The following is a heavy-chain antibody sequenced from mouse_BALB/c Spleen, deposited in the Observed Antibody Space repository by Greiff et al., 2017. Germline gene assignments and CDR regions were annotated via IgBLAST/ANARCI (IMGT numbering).Heavy chain of an antibody. V-gene: IGHV3-1*02. CDR2: IHYSGST. CDR3: ARWLSTMITTRGFDY. J-gene: IGHJ2*01. CDR1: GYSITSGYS. Sequence: EVKLQESGPDLVKPSQSLSLTCTVTGYSITSGYSWHWIRQFPGNKLEWMGYIHYSGSTNYNPSLKSRISITRDTSKNQFFLQLNSVTTEDTATYYCARWLSTMITTRGFDYWGQGTTLTVSS. D-gene: IGHD2-4*01.